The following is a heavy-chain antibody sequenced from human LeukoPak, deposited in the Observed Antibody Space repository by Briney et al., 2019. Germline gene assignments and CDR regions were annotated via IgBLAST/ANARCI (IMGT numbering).Heavy chain of an antibody. D-gene: IGHD3-10*01. CDR2: INPNSGGT. CDR3: ARDHGSAYYRAPRH. CDR1: GYTFTGYY. J-gene: IGHJ2*01. Sequence: ASVKVSCKASGYTFTGYYMHWVRQAPGQGLEWMGWINPNSGGTNYAQKFQGRVTMTRDTSISTAYMELSRLRSDDTAVYYCARDHGSAYYRAPRHWGRGTLVTVSS. V-gene: IGHV1-2*02.